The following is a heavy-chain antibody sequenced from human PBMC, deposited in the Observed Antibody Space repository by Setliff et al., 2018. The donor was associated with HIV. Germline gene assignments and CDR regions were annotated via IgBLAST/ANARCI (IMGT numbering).Heavy chain of an antibody. CDR3: ATAGEMATIGYSYYYMGV. CDR2: ITPIFGTP. J-gene: IGHJ6*03. V-gene: IGHV1-69*13. D-gene: IGHD3-10*01. CDR1: GGTFSRNA. Sequence: SVKVSCKASGGTFSRNAIRWVRQAPGQGLEWIGGITPIFGTPKYAQKFQGSVTITADESRSTAYLELSSLRSEDTAVYYCATAGEMATIGYSYYYMGVWGKGTTVTVSS.